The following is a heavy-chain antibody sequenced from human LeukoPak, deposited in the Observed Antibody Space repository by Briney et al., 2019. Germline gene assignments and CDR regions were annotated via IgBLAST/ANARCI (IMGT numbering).Heavy chain of an antibody. J-gene: IGHJ4*02. V-gene: IGHV3-23*01. D-gene: IGHD5-12*01. CDR1: GFTFSTFA. CDR2: TTGTGAST. CDR3: ARGVDIVATIDY. Sequence: GGSLRLSCAASGFTFSTFAMNWVRQAPGKGLEWVSATTGTGASTYYADSVKGRFTISRGNAKNSLYLQMNSLRAEDTAVYYCARGVDIVATIDYWGQGTLVTVSS.